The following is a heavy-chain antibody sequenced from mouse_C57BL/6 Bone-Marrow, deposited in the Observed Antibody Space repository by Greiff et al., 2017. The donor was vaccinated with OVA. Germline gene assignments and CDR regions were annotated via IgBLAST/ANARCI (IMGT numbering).Heavy chain of an antibody. D-gene: IGHD1-1*01. V-gene: IGHV10-1*01. CDR2: IRSKSNNYAT. CDR3: VRHRDYGSSYYYAMDY. J-gene: IGHJ4*01. CDR1: GFSFNTYA. Sequence: EVNLVESGGGLVQPKGSLKLSCAASGFSFNTYAMNWVRQAPGKGLEWVARIRSKSNNYATYYADSVKDRFTISRDDSESMLYLQMNNLKTEDTAMYYCVRHRDYGSSYYYAMDYWGQGTSVTVSS.